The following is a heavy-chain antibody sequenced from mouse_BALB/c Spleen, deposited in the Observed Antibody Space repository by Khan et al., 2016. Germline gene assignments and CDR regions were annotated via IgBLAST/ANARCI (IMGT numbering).Heavy chain of an antibody. D-gene: IGHD2-12*01. Sequence: VQLQESGAELVRPGASVTLSCKASGYTFTDYEMHWVKQTPVHGLEWIGAIDPETGGTAYNQKFKGKATLTADKSSSTAYMELRSLTSEDSAVYYCTRKGFTTNHFDYWGQGTTLTVSS. V-gene: IGHV1-15*01. CDR2: IDPETGGT. CDR1: GYTFTDYE. CDR3: TRKGFTTNHFDY. J-gene: IGHJ2*01.